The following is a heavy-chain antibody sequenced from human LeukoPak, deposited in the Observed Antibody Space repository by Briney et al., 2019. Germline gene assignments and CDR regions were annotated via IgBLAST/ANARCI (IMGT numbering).Heavy chain of an antibody. CDR3: ARASSIAARLVRYFDL. J-gene: IGHJ2*01. V-gene: IGHV3-21*06. Sequence: PGGSLRLSCAASGFTFSNYAMRWVRQAPGKGLEWVSGISTSSTYIYYADSVKGRFTISRDNAKNSIFLEMNSLRADDTGVYYCARASSIAARLVRYFDLWGRGTLVTVSS. CDR2: ISTSSTYI. D-gene: IGHD6-6*01. CDR1: GFTFSNYA.